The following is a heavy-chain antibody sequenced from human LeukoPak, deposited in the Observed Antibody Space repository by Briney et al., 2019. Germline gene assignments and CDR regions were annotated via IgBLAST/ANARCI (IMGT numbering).Heavy chain of an antibody. CDR2: ISSSSSYI. V-gene: IGHV3-21*01. Sequence: PGGSLRLSCAASGFTFSSYSMNWVRQAPGKGLEWVSAISSSSSYIYYADSVKGRFTISRDNAKNSLYLQMNSLRAEDTAVYYCARTYYYDSSGYYSGSGGDYWGQGTLVTVSS. CDR3: ARTYYYDSSGYYSGSGGDY. CDR1: GFTFSSYS. J-gene: IGHJ4*02. D-gene: IGHD3-22*01.